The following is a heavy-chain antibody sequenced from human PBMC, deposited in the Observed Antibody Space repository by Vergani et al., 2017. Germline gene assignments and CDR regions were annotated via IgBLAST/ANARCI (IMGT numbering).Heavy chain of an antibody. V-gene: IGHV1-8*01. D-gene: IGHD6-6*01. CDR3: ARDRSPSLWGANPDY. CDR2: MNPNSGNT. CDR1: GYTFTSYD. J-gene: IGHJ4*02. Sequence: QVQLVQSGAEVKTPGASVKVSCKASGYTFTSYDINWVRQATGQGLEWMGWMNPNSGNTGYAQKFQGRVTMTRNTSISTAYMVLRSLKSDDTAVYYCARDRSPSLWGANPDYWGQGTLVTVSS.